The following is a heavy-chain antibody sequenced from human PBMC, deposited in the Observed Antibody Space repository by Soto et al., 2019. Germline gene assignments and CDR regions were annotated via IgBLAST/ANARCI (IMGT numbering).Heavy chain of an antibody. D-gene: IGHD3-10*01. Sequence: GGSLRLSCAASGFTVSSNYMSWVRQAPGKGLEWVSVIYSGGSTYYADSVKGRFTISRDNSKNTLDLQMNSLRAEDTAVYYCARANAYYYGSGSKGYYYYMDVWGKGTTVTVSS. CDR2: IYSGGST. V-gene: IGHV3-66*01. CDR1: GFTVSSNY. CDR3: ARANAYYYGSGSKGYYYYMDV. J-gene: IGHJ6*03.